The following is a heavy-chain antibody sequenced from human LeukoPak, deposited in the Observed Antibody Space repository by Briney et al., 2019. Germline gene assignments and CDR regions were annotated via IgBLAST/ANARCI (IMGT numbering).Heavy chain of an antibody. V-gene: IGHV4-34*01. CDR1: GGSFSGYY. J-gene: IGHJ4*02. CDR3: ARGGDYGDLRYFDY. Sequence: TSETLSLTCAVYGGSFSGYYWSWIRQPPGKGLEWIGEINHSGSTNYNPSLKSRVTISVDTSKNQFSLKLNSVTAADTAVYYCARGGDYGDLRYFDYWGQGTLVTVSS. D-gene: IGHD4-17*01. CDR2: INHSGST.